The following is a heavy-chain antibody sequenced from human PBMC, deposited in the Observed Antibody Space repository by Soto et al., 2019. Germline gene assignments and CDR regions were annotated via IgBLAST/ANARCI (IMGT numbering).Heavy chain of an antibody. Sequence: GGSLRLSCAASGFIFSSYSLNWVRQAPGKGPEWVSHISSSGDTIYYADSVKGRFTISRDIVKNSLYLQMNSLRAEDTAVYYCARGIWGSYRAFDSWGQGTLVTVSS. D-gene: IGHD3-16*02. J-gene: IGHJ4*02. CDR1: GFIFSSYS. CDR3: ARGIWGSYRAFDS. CDR2: ISSSGDTI. V-gene: IGHV3-48*01.